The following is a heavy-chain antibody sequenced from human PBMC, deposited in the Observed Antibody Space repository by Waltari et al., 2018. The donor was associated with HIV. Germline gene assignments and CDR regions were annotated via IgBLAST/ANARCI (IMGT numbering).Heavy chain of an antibody. CDR1: GDSISSSSYY. Sequence: QLQLQESGPGLVKPSETLSLTCPVSGDSISSSSYYWGWIRQPPGKGLEWIGSLYYSGSTYYNPSLKSRVTISVDTSKNQFSLKLSSVTAADTAVYYCARVQTGVDTAMVNRYFDLWGRGTLVTVSS. CDR3: ARVQTGVDTAMVNRYFDL. D-gene: IGHD5-18*01. CDR2: LYYSGST. V-gene: IGHV4-39*01. J-gene: IGHJ2*01.